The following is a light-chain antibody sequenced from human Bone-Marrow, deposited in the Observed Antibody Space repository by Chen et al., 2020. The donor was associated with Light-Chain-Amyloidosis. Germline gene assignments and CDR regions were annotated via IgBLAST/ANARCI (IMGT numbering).Light chain of an antibody. CDR1: SGSIATNY. Sequence: NFMVTQPHSVSEYPGKTVIISCTSSSGSIATNYVQWYQQRPGSSPTTVIYEDDQIPSGVPDRFSGSIDRSSNSASLTISGLKTDDEADYYCQSYQGSSQGVFGGGTKLTVL. CDR2: EDD. J-gene: IGLJ3*02. CDR3: QSYQGSSQGV. V-gene: IGLV6-57*01.